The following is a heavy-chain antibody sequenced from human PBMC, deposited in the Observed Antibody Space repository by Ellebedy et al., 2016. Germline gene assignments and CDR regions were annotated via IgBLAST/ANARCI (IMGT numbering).Heavy chain of an antibody. CDR3: ARGWIRSGFDL. D-gene: IGHD5-12*01. Sequence: SETLSLTCTVSGGSITSYYWSWIRQPPGKGLEWIAYTHHTGTTSYNPSLKSRVTISVDTSKNQFSLQLNSVTPEDTAVYYCARGWIRSGFDLWGQGTLVTVSS. CDR2: THHTGTT. V-gene: IGHV4-59*12. J-gene: IGHJ5*02. CDR1: GGSITSYY.